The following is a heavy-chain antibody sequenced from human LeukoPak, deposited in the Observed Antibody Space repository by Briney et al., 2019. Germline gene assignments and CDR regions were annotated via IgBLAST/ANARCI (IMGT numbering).Heavy chain of an antibody. CDR3: AKAIGEAHYYEMDV. V-gene: IGHV3-30*18. D-gene: IGHD2-21*01. Sequence: GGSLRLSRAAHGFTFSICGMHWVRQAPGKGLEWVAFISYAESNKFYADSVKGRFTISRDNSKNTLSLHVNSLGTEDTAVYYCAKAIGEAHYYEMDVWGQGTTVTVSS. CDR2: ISYAESNK. CDR1: GFTFSICG. J-gene: IGHJ6*02.